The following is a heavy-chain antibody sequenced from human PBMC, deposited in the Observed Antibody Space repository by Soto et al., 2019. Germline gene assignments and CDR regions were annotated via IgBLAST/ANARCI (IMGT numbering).Heavy chain of an antibody. CDR2: IIPILGIA. CDR3: ARSRVQGWFAKDAFDI. J-gene: IGHJ3*02. Sequence: SVKVSCKASGYTFTGYYMHWVRQAPGQGLEWMGRIIPILGIANYAQKFQGRVTITADKSTSTAYMELSSLRSEDTAVYYCARSRVQGWFAKDAFDIWGQGTMVTVSS. CDR1: GYTFTGYY. V-gene: IGHV1-69*02. D-gene: IGHD2-21*01.